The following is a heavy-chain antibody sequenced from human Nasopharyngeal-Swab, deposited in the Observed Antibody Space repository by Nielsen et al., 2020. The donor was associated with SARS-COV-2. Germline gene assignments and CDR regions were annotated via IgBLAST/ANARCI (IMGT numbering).Heavy chain of an antibody. Sequence: GESLKISCAASGFTFSSYAMSWVRQAPGKGLEWVSSISSSSSYIYYADSVKGRFTISRDNAKNSLYLQMNSLRAEDTAVYYCARDHSVAGTDYWGQGTLVTVSS. D-gene: IGHD6-19*01. CDR3: ARDHSVAGTDY. CDR1: GFTFSSYA. J-gene: IGHJ4*02. V-gene: IGHV3-21*01. CDR2: ISSSSSYI.